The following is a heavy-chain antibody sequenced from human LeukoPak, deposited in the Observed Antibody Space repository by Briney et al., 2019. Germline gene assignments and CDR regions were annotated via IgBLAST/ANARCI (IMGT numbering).Heavy chain of an antibody. CDR3: ARDCPRDSGGSCYSQFAPTSIDDRRDAFDI. CDR1: GFTFSSYA. J-gene: IGHJ3*02. Sequence: SGGSLRLSCAASGFTFSSYAMHWVRQAPGKGLEWVAVISYDGSNKYYADSVKGRFTISRDNSKNMLYLQMNSLRAEDTAVYYCARDCPRDSGGSCYSQFAPTSIDDRRDAFDIWGQGTMVTVSS. CDR2: ISYDGSNK. D-gene: IGHD2-15*01. V-gene: IGHV3-30-3*01.